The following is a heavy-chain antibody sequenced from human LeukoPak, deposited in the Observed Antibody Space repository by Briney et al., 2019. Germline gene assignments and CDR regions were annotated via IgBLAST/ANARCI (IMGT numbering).Heavy chain of an antibody. D-gene: IGHD3-16*01. CDR3: ARGRATFSAFDI. CDR1: GYTFTSYA. CDR2: INAGNGNT. V-gene: IGHV1-3*01. J-gene: IGHJ3*02. Sequence: ASVKVSCKASGYTFTSYAMHWVRQAPGQGLEWMGWINAGNGNTKYSQKFQGRVTITRDTSASTAYMELSSLRSEDTAVYYCARGRATFSAFDIWGQGTMVTVSS.